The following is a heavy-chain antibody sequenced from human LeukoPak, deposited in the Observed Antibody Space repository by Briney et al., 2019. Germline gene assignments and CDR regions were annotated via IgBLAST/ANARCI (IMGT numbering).Heavy chain of an antibody. CDR2: IYYSGST. CDR3: SLNDYYNFALVY. Sequence: SETLSLTCSVSGGSINSYYWSWIRQPPGKGLEWIGYIYYSGSTNYSPSLKSRVSISIDTSKNQFSLNLRSVTAADTAVFYCSLNDYYNFALVYWGQGTLVTVSS. D-gene: IGHD3-10*01. J-gene: IGHJ4*02. V-gene: IGHV4-59*01. CDR1: GGSINSYY.